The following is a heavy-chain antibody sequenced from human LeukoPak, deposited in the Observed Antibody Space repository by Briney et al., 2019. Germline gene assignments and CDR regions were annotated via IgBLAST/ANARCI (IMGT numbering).Heavy chain of an antibody. CDR2: ISYDGSNK. CDR1: GFTVSSNY. Sequence: PGGSLRLSCAASGFTVSSNYMSWVRQAPGKGLEWVAVISYDGSNKYYADSVKGRFTISRDNSKNTLYLQMNSLRAEDTAVYYCASVHYFDYWGQGTLVTVSS. V-gene: IGHV3-30-3*01. J-gene: IGHJ4*02. CDR3: ASVHYFDY.